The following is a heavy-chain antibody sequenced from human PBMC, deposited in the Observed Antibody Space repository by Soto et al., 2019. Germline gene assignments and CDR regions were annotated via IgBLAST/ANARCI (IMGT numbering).Heavy chain of an antibody. D-gene: IGHD1-20*01. CDR1: GFTFSSYP. CDR2: ISYDGGNQ. V-gene: IGHV3-30-3*01. Sequence: GGSLRLSCEAPGFTFSSYPMHWVRQAPGKGLEWVTVISYDGGNQYYADSVKGRFTISRDNSKDTLYLQMHSLRSDDTAVYFCARGPITQTSFIDHWGQGTLVTVSS. J-gene: IGHJ4*02. CDR3: ARGPITQTSFIDH.